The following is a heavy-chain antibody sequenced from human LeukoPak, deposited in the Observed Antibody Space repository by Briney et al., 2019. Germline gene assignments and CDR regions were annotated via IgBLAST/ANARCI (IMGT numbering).Heavy chain of an antibody. CDR1: GYTFTGYY. J-gene: IGHJ5*02. D-gene: IGHD3-10*01. CDR2: INPNSGGT. CDR3: ARDEDRGVSNWFDP. V-gene: IGHV1-2*02. Sequence: ASVKVSCKASGYTFTGYYMHWVRQAPGQGLEWMGWINPNSGGTNYAQKFQGRVTMTRDTSISTAYMELSRLRSDDTAVYYCARDEDRGVSNWFDPWGQGTLVTVSS.